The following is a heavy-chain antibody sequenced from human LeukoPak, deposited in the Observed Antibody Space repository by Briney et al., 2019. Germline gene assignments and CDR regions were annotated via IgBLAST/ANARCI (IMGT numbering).Heavy chain of an antibody. D-gene: IGHD6-19*01. CDR3: ATGYGSGRGAFDI. J-gene: IGHJ3*02. V-gene: IGHV5-51*01. CDR1: GYRFTSYW. CDR2: IYPGDSDT. Sequence: GQSLTISSVGSGYRFTSYWIGWVRQMPGKGLEYMGIIYPGDSDTRYSPSFQGQVTISADKSISTAYLQWSSLQASDTAMYYCATGYGSGRGAFDIWGQGTMVTVSS.